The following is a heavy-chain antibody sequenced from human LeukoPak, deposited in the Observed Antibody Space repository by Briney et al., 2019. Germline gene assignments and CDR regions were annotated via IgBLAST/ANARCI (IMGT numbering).Heavy chain of an antibody. Sequence: GGSLRLSCAASGFTFTNYWMHWVRQAPGEGLVWVSRINSDGSVTRYADSVKGRFTISRDNAKNTLFLQMNSLRTEDTAVYYCARDRGALDYWGQGTLVTVSS. CDR3: ARDRGALDY. J-gene: IGHJ4*02. D-gene: IGHD1-26*01. CDR1: GFTFTNYW. V-gene: IGHV3-74*01. CDR2: INSDGSVT.